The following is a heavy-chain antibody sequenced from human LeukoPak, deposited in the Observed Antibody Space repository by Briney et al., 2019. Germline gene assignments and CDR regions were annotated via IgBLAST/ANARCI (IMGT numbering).Heavy chain of an antibody. CDR1: GFTFSSYA. V-gene: IGHV3-30-3*01. Sequence: GGSLRLSCAASGFTFSSYAMHWVRKAPGKGLEWVAVISYDGSNKYYADSVKGRFTISRDNSKNTLYLQMNSLRAEDTAVYYCARGWFGTDYWGQGTLATVSS. J-gene: IGHJ4*02. D-gene: IGHD3-10*01. CDR3: ARGWFGTDY. CDR2: ISYDGSNK.